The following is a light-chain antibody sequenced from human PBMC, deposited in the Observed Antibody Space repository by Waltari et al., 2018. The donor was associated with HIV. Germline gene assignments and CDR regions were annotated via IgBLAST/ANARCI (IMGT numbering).Light chain of an antibody. V-gene: IGLV1-40*01. CDR2: GNT. CDR1: SSNIGAAYP. CDR3: QSYDSSLSAWV. Sequence: QSVLTQPPSLSGAPGQTVTIPCTGTSSNIGAAYPVHWYQQLPGTAPKLLIYGNTIRPSGVPDRFSGSKSGTSASLAITGLQADDEADYYCQSYDSSLSAWVFGGGTKLTVL. J-gene: IGLJ3*02.